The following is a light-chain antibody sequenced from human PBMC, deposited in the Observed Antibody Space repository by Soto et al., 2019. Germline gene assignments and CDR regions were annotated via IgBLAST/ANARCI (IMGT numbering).Light chain of an antibody. CDR1: SSDVGGYNY. J-gene: IGLJ1*01. Sequence: QSVLTQPASVSGSPGLSIAISCTGTSSDVGGYNYVSWYQQHPGKAPKLIIYDVSNRPSGVSNRFSGSKSGNTASLTISGLQVEDEADYYCSSFTSSSTRVFGTGTKVTVL. CDR2: DVS. V-gene: IGLV2-14*03. CDR3: SSFTSSSTRV.